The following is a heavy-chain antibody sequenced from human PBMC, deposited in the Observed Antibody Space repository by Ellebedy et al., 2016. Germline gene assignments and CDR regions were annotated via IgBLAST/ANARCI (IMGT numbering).Heavy chain of an antibody. D-gene: IGHD3-10*01. V-gene: IGHV4-4*07. CDR1: GGSISSYY. CDR3: ARQPSLVRGHFDS. CDR2: IYTSGST. J-gene: IGHJ4*02. Sequence: SETLSLXXTVSGGSISSYYWSWIRQPAGKGLEWIGRIYTSGSTNYNPSLKSRVTMSVDTSENQFSLKLSSVTAADTAVYYCARQPSLVRGHFDSWGQGTLVTVSS.